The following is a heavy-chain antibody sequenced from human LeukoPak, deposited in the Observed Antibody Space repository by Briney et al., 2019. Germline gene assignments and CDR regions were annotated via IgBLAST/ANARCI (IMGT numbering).Heavy chain of an antibody. CDR3: ARSDTVTHDPFDY. D-gene: IGHD4-17*01. Sequence: SVKVSCKASGGTFSSYAISWVRQAPGQGLEWMGGIIPIFGTANYAQKFQGRVTITADKSTSTAYMELSSLRSEDTAVYYCARSDTVTHDPFDYWGQGTLVTVSS. CDR1: GGTFSSYA. J-gene: IGHJ4*02. CDR2: IIPIFGTA. V-gene: IGHV1-69*06.